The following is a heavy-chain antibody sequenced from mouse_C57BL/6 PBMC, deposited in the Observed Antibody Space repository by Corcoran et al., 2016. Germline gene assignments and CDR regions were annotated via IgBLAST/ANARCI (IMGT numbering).Heavy chain of an antibody. CDR2: IYPGSGNT. CDR1: GYTFTDYY. V-gene: IGHV1-76*01. CDR3: ARESYYYGSSLPWYFDV. D-gene: IGHD1-1*01. J-gene: IGHJ1*03. Sequence: QVQLKQSGAELVRPGASVKLSCKASGYTFTDYYINWVKQRPGQGLEWIARIYPGSGNTYYNEKFKGKATLTAEKSSSTAYMQLSSLTSEDSAVYFCARESYYYGSSLPWYFDVWGTGTTVTVSS.